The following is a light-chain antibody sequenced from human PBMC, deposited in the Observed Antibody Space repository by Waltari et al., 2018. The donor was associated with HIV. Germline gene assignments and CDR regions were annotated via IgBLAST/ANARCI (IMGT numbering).Light chain of an antibody. J-gene: IGLJ1*01. Sequence: QSALTQPPSASGSPGQSVTISCTGTSSDVGVYNYVSWYQQHPGKAPQLMVYEVSKRPSGVPDRFSGSKSGNTASLTVSGLQAEDEADYYCSSYAGSNNLVFGTGTKVTVL. V-gene: IGLV2-8*01. CDR2: EVS. CDR1: SSDVGVYNY. CDR3: SSYAGSNNLV.